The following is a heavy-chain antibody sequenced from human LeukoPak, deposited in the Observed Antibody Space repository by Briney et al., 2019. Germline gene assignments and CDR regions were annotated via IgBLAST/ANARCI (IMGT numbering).Heavy chain of an antibody. J-gene: IGHJ4*02. Sequence: SETLSLTCTVSGGSINTYYWSWIRQPPGKGLEWIGYIYYSGTTNYNYNPSLKSRVTISVDTSKNQFSLKLSSVTAADTAVYYCARARYYYGHYFDYWGQGTLVTVSS. D-gene: IGHD3-10*01. CDR2: IYYSGTTNY. V-gene: IGHV4-59*12. CDR1: GGSINTYY. CDR3: ARARYYYGHYFDY.